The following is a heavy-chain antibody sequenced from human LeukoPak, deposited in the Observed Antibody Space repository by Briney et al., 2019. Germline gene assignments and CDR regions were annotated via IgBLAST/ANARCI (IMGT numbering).Heavy chain of an antibody. CDR1: GFTFDDYA. CDR3: ARRSGIAVAGAFDY. Sequence: GGSLRLSCAASGFTFDDYAMHWVRQAPGKGLEWVSGISWNSGSIGYADSVKGRFTISRDNAQNSLYLQMNSLRADDTAVYYCARRSGIAVAGAFDYWGQGTLVTVSS. V-gene: IGHV3-9*01. J-gene: IGHJ4*02. D-gene: IGHD6-19*01. CDR2: ISWNSGSI.